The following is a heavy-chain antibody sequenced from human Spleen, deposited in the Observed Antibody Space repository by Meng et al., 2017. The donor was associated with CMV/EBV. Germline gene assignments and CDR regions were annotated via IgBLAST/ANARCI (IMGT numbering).Heavy chain of an antibody. CDR2: ISGSGSTI. V-gene: IGHV3-11*04. CDR3: ARDLRHCTDTACYTTMDI. CDR1: GLNFRDYY. J-gene: IGHJ6*02. Sequence: GGSLRLSCAASGLNFRDYYLTWIRQAPGKGLEWISYISGSGSTIYYADSMKGRFTVSRDNAKKSLYLQMNSLRAEDTAVFYCARDLRHCTDTACYTTMDIWGQGTTVTVSS. D-gene: IGHD2-8*02.